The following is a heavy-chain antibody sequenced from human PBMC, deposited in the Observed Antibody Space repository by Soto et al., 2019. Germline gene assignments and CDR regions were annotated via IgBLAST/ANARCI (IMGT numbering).Heavy chain of an antibody. J-gene: IGHJ5*02. Sequence: ASVRVSCKASGYTFTGYYMHWVRQAPGQGLEWMGWINPNSGGTNYAQKFQGWVTMTRDTSISTAYMELSRLRSDDTAVYYCAREYDGRWFDPWDQGTLVTVSS. V-gene: IGHV1-2*04. CDR3: AREYDGRWFDP. D-gene: IGHD1-1*01. CDR1: GYTFTGYY. CDR2: INPNSGGT.